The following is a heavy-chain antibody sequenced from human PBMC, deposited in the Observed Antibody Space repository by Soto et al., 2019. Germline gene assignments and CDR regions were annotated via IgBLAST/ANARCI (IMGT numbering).Heavy chain of an antibody. V-gene: IGHV3-23*01. CDR3: GKGHSDYQGDYNYYGMDI. D-gene: IGHD4-4*01. Sequence: LRLSCAGSGFPFNNYAINWVRQGPGKGLEWAAASTGPGGSTYNEDSVKGRFTVSRDNSKRTVYLQLDGLRAEDTAVYYCGKGHSDYQGDYNYYGMDIWGQGTTVTVSS. CDR2: STGPGGST. CDR1: GFPFNNYA. J-gene: IGHJ6*02.